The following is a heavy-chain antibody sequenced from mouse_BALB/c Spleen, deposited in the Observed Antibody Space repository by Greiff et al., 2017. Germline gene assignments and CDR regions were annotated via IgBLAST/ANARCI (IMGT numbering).Heavy chain of an antibody. CDR1: GYTFTDYV. D-gene: IGHD1-2*01. CDR2: IYPGSGST. CDR3: ARSTAGTYWYFDV. V-gene: IGHV1-77*01. Sequence: QVQLKESGPELVKPGASVKMSCKASGYTFTDYVISWVKQRTGQGLEWIGEIYPGSGSTYYNEKFKGKATLTADTSSNTAYLQLSSLTSEDTAVYYCARSTAGTYWYFDVWGAGTTVTVSS. J-gene: IGHJ1*01.